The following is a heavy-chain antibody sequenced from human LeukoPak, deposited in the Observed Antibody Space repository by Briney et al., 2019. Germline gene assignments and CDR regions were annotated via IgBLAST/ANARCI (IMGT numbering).Heavy chain of an antibody. J-gene: IGHJ4*02. Sequence: PGGSLRLSCAASGFTFSSYSMNWVRQHPGKGLEWIGYIYYSGSTYYNPSLKSRVTISVDTSKNQFSLKLSSVTAADTAVYYCARVLLATGDSYYFDYWGQGTLVTVSS. CDR3: ARVLLATGDSYYFDY. V-gene: IGHV4-59*01. D-gene: IGHD7-27*01. CDR2: IYYSGST. CDR1: GFTFSSYS.